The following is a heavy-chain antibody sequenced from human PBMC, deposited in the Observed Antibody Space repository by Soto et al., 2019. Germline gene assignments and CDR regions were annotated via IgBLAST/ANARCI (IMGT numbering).Heavy chain of an antibody. V-gene: IGHV4-59*01. CDR1: GGSISSYY. J-gene: IGHJ6*02. CDR3: AREVITMVRGRVYYYGMDV. CDR2: IYYSGST. Sequence: PSETLSLTCTVSGGSISSYYWSWIRQPPGKGLEWIGYIYYSGSTNYNPSLKSRVTISVDTSKNQFSLKLSSVTAADTAVYYCAREVITMVRGRVYYYGMDVWGQGTTVTVS. D-gene: IGHD3-10*01.